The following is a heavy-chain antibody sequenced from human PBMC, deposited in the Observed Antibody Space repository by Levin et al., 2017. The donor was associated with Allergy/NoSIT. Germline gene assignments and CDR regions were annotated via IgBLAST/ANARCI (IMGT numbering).Heavy chain of an antibody. CDR3: AGYSRRIAAAYHLDY. V-gene: IGHV4-34*01. CDR2: INHSGST. J-gene: IGHJ4*02. D-gene: IGHD6-13*01. CDR1: GGSFSGYY. Sequence: SQTLSLTCAVYGGSFSGYYWSWIRQPPGKGLEWIGEINHSGSTNYNPPLKSRVTISVDTSKNQFSLTLGSVTAADTAVYYCAGYSRRIAAAYHLDYWGQGTLVTVSS.